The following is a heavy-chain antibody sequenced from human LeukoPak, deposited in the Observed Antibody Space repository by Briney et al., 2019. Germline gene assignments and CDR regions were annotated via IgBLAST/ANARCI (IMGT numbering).Heavy chain of an antibody. CDR3: TTINYGEYVLQPGGVWVNFDY. J-gene: IGHJ4*02. V-gene: IGHV3-15*01. CDR1: GFTFNNVW. Sequence: GGSLRLSCAASGFTFNNVWMSWVRQAPGKGLEWVGRIKSKTDGETTDYATPVKGRFTISRDDSKNMLYLQMSSLKTEDAAVYYCTTINYGEYVLQPGGVWVNFDYWGQGTLVTVSS. CDR2: IKSKTDGETT. D-gene: IGHD4-17*01.